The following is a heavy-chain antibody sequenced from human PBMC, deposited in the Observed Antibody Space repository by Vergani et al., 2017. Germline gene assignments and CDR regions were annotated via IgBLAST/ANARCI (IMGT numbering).Heavy chain of an antibody. CDR2: IYDSGST. D-gene: IGHD3-3*01. V-gene: IGHV4-4*02. CDR1: GGSISSYSSNW. J-gene: IGHJ4*02. CDR3: ARVVYDVHYYFDY. Sequence: QVQLQESGPGLVKPSGTLSLTCAVSGGSISSYSSNWWSWVRQPPGKGREWIGEIYDSGSTNYNPSLKSLVTISLDKSKNQLALKLSSVTAADTAVYYCARVVYDVHYYFDYWGQGTLVTVSS.